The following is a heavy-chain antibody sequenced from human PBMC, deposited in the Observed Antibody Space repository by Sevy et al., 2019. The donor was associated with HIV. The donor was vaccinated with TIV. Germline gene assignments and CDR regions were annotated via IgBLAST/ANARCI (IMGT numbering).Heavy chain of an antibody. CDR2: SYYRSTWHK. Sequence: SQTLSLNCVISGDSVSRNGAAWNWIRQSPSRGLEWLGRSYYRSTWHKDYAISVKSRLTITPDTSKNQFFLQLNSVTPEDTAMYYCARAVAGVYYFEYWGQGTLVTVSS. CDR3: ARAVAGVYYFEY. CDR1: GDSVSRNGAA. J-gene: IGHJ4*02. D-gene: IGHD6-19*01. V-gene: IGHV6-1*01.